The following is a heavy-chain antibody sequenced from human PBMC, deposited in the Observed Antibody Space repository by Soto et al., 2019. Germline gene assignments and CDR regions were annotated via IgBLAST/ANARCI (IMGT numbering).Heavy chain of an antibody. D-gene: IGHD3-22*01. J-gene: IGHJ6*02. CDR2: IIPIFGTA. V-gene: IGHV1-69*13. Sequence: SVKVSCKASGGTFSSYAISWVRQAPGQGPEWMGGIIPIFGTANYAQKFQGRVTITADESTSTAYMELSSLRSEDTAVYYCARDSSGQSSDYYYGMDVWGQGTTVTVSS. CDR1: GGTFSSYA. CDR3: ARDSSGQSSDYYYGMDV.